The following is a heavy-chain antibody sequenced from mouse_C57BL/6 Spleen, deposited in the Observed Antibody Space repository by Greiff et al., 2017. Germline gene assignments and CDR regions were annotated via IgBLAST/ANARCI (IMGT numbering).Heavy chain of an antibody. CDR2: ISYDGSN. CDR3: ARGGFITTVVDDV. V-gene: IGHV3-6*01. CDR1: GYSITSGYY. J-gene: IGHJ1*03. D-gene: IGHD1-1*01. Sequence: EVKLQESGPGLVKPSQSLSLTCSVTGYSITSGYYWNWIRQFPGNKLEWMGYISYDGSNNYNPSLKNRISITRDTSKNQFFLKLNSVTTEDTATYYCARGGFITTVVDDVWGTGTTVTVSS.